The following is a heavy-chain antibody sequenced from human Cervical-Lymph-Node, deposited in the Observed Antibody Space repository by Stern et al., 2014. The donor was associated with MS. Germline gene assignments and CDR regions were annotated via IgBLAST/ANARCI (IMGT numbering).Heavy chain of an antibody. CDR3: ARSGTRVPRGY. CDR1: GYTFTSYG. CDR2: ISSYNCNT. Sequence: VQLVESGPEVKKPGASVKVSCKASGYTFTSYGIAWVRQAPGQGLEWMGWISSYNCNTNYARKLQGRVTLTKNTTTSTAYMELRSLRSDDTAIYFCARSGTRVPRGYWGQGTLITVSS. D-gene: IGHD6-25*01. V-gene: IGHV1-18*04. J-gene: IGHJ4*02.